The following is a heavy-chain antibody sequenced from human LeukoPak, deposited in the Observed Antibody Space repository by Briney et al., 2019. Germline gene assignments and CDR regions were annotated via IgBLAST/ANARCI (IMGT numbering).Heavy chain of an antibody. Sequence: PGRSLRLSCAAPGFTFDDHGMHWVRQAPGKGLEWVSGISWSSGIIGYADSVKGRFTISRDNAKNSLYLQMDSLRAEDTALYYCAKDTGRPTDAITMEDNAFDIWGQGTMVTVSS. J-gene: IGHJ3*02. D-gene: IGHD3-3*01. CDR2: ISWSSGII. CDR1: GFTFDDHG. CDR3: AKDTGRPTDAITMEDNAFDI. V-gene: IGHV3-9*01.